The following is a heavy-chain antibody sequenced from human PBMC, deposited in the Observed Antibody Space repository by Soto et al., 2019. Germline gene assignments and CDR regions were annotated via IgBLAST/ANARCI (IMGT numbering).Heavy chain of an antibody. D-gene: IGHD2-15*01. CDR1: GFTFSSYG. Sequence: QVQLVESGGGVVQPGRSLRLSCAASGFTFSSYGMHWVRQAPGKGLEWVAVISYDGSNKYYADSVKGRFTISRDNSKNXXYRQMNSLRAEDTAVYYCAKEGYSYGLVVAAHFDLWGRGTLVTVSS. CDR3: AKEGYSYGLVVAAHFDL. J-gene: IGHJ2*01. CDR2: ISYDGSNK. V-gene: IGHV3-30*18.